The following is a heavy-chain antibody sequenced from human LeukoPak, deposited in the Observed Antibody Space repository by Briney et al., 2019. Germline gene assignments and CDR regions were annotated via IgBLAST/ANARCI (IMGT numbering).Heavy chain of an antibody. CDR1: GYTFTSYG. CDR2: ISAYNGNT. Sequence: ASVKVSCKASGYTFTSYGISWVRQAPGQGLEWMGWISAYNGNTNYAQKLQGRVTMTTDTSTSTAYMELRSLRSDDTAVYYCARAPEHFLEWLLYLHYWGQGTLVTVSS. CDR3: ARAPEHFLEWLLYLHY. V-gene: IGHV1-18*01. D-gene: IGHD3-3*01. J-gene: IGHJ4*02.